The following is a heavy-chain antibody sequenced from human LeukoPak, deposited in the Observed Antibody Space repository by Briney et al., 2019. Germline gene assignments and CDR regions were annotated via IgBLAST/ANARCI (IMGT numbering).Heavy chain of an antibody. CDR1: GFSFRSYA. CDR2: ITRSGGNT. J-gene: IGHJ4*02. D-gene: IGHD1-26*01. V-gene: IGHV3-23*01. Sequence: PGGSLRLSCTASGFSFRSYAMSWVRQAPGKGLEWVSAITRSGGNTYFTDSMKGRFTISRDTSKKTLYLQMSSLRAEDTAIYYCAREGIVGVITDWGQGTLVTVSS. CDR3: AREGIVGVITD.